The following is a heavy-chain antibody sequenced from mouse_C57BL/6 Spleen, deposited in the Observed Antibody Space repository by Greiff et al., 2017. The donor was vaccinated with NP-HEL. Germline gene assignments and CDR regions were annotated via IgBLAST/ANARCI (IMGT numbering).Heavy chain of an antibody. CDR2: INPNNGGT. D-gene: IGHD3-3*01. CDR3: ASRGRGFAY. Sequence: EVQLQESGPELVKPGASVKIPCKASGYTFTDYNMDWVKQSHGKSLEWIGDINPNNGGTIYNQKFKGKATLTVDKSSSTAYMELRSLTSEDTAVYYCASRGRGFAYWGQGTLVTVSA. J-gene: IGHJ3*01. CDR1: GYTFTDYN. V-gene: IGHV1-18*01.